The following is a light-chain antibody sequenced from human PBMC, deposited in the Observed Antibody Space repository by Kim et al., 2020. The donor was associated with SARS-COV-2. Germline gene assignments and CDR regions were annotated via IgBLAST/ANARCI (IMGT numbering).Light chain of an antibody. CDR1: QSVSGD. CDR2: DAS. Sequence: GSPGDRVTLSCRASQSVSGDLAWYQHKPGQAPRLLIFDASTRATDISARFSGSGSGTDFTLTISSLQSEDSAVYYCQQYNNWPPFTFGPGTKLEI. V-gene: IGKV3-15*01. CDR3: QQYNNWPPFT. J-gene: IGKJ2*01.